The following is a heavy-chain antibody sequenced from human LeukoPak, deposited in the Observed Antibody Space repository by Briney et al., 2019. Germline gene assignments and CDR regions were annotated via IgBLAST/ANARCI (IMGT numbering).Heavy chain of an antibody. D-gene: IGHD6-19*01. J-gene: IGHJ4*02. CDR1: GGSISSYY. V-gene: IGHV4-59*01. CDR2: IYYSGST. CDR3: ARDSGWYPGYFDY. Sequence: SETLSLTCTVSGGSISSYYWSWIRQPPGKGLEWIGYIYYSGSTNYNPSLKSRATISVDTSKDQFSLKLSSVTAADTAVYYCARDSGWYPGYFDYWGQGTLVTVSS.